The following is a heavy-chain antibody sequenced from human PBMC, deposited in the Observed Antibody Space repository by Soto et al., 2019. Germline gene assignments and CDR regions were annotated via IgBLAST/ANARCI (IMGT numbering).Heavy chain of an antibody. J-gene: IGHJ6*02. V-gene: IGHV1-69*13. D-gene: IGHD5-12*01. CDR1: GYTFTSYD. CDR2: IIPIFGTA. Sequence: GASVKASCKASGYTFTSYDINWVRQAPGQGLEWMGGIIPIFGTANYAQKFQGRVTITADESTSTAYMELSSLRSEDTAVYYCARVGYSGYAGYYYYYGRDVWCQGTTVTVSS. CDR3: ARVGYSGYAGYYYYYGRDV.